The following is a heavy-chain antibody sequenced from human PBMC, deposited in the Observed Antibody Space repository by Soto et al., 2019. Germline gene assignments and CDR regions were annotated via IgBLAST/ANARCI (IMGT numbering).Heavy chain of an antibody. D-gene: IGHD2-2*01. J-gene: IGHJ5*02. CDR1: GYTFKRDA. V-gene: IGHV1-3*01. CDR2: INAGNGNT. CDR3: AATASSTSCYGCFDP. Sequence: ASVKVFCKACGYTFKRDAMDGVRQAPEQRLEWMGWINAGNGNTKYSQKFQGRVTITRDMSTSTAYMELSSLRSEDTAVYYCAATASSTSCYGCFDPWGQGTLVTVSS.